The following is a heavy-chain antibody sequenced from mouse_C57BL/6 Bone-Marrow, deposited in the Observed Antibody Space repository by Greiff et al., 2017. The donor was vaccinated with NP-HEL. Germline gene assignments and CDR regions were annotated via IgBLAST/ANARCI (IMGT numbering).Heavy chain of an antibody. Sequence: QVQLQQSGPGLVQPSQSLSITCTVSGFSLTSYGVHWVRQSPGQGLEWLGAIWRGGSTAYNEAFISRLSISKDNSVSQVFFKMNSLQADATAIYYGARSELGLPFAYWGQGTLVTVSA. CDR3: ARSELGLPFAY. V-gene: IGHV2-2*01. CDR1: GFSLTSYG. CDR2: IWRGGST. J-gene: IGHJ3*01. D-gene: IGHD4-1*01.